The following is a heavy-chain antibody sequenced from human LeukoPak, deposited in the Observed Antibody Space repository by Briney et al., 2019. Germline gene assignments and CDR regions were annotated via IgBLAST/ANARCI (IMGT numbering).Heavy chain of an antibody. Sequence: PGRSLGLSCAASGFTFSSYVMHWVRQAPGKGLEWVAVISYDGSNKYYADSVKGRFTISRDNSKNTLYLQMNSLRAEDTAVYYCARNRVGDILFDYWGQGTLVTVSS. V-gene: IGHV3-30*04. CDR1: GFTFSSYV. D-gene: IGHD4-17*01. CDR2: ISYDGSNK. CDR3: ARNRVGDILFDY. J-gene: IGHJ4*02.